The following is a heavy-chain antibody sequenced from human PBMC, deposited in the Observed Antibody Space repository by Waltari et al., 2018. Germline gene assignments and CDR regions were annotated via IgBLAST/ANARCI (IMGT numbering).Heavy chain of an antibody. CDR3: VRGYGRGVTNGDYFEY. V-gene: IGHV3-74*01. Sequence: EVQLVESGGGLVQPGGSLRLSCVASGFTLSSFWMHWVRQAPGKGLVCVSRGNSDGSGRTYADSVKGRFTIARDNAKNTLYLQMNSLRAEDTAVYYCVRGYGRGVTNGDYFEYWGQGTLVTVSS. CDR1: GFTLSSFW. J-gene: IGHJ4*02. CDR2: GNSDGSGR. D-gene: IGHD4-17*01.